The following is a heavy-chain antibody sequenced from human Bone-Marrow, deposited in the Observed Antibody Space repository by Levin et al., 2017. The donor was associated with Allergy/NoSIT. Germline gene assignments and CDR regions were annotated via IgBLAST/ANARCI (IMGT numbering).Heavy chain of an antibody. CDR3: ARGWRYYDSSGPFDY. CDR1: GGSISSGGYY. CDR2: IYYSGST. V-gene: IGHV4-31*03. J-gene: IGHJ4*02. Sequence: SCTVSGGSISSGGYYWSWIRQHPGKGLEWIGYIYYSGSTYYNPSLKSRVTISVDTSKNQFSLKLSSVTAADTAVYYCARGWRYYDSSGPFDYWGQGTLVTVSS. D-gene: IGHD3-22*01.